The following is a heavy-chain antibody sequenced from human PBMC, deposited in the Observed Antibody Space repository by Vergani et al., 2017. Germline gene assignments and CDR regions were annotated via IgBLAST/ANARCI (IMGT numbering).Heavy chain of an antibody. CDR1: GYTFTSYG. J-gene: IGHJ5*02. D-gene: IGHD2-2*01. CDR2: ISAYNGNT. V-gene: IGHV1-18*01. Sequence: QVQLVQSGAEVKKPGASVKVSCKASGYTFTSYGISWVRQAPGQGLEWMGWISAYNGNTNYAQKLQGRVTMTTDTSTSTAYMGLRSLRSDDTAVYYCARDTPGGGTSDTRNWFDPWGQGTLVTVSS. CDR3: ARDTPGGGTSDTRNWFDP.